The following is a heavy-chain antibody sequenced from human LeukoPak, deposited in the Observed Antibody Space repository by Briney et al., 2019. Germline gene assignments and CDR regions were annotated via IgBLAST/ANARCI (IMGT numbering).Heavy chain of an antibody. CDR1: GFTFTTFT. CDR3: ARAQIVAAGTGPFDI. CDR2: ISNSGTDV. J-gene: IGHJ3*02. D-gene: IGHD6-13*01. Sequence: GGSLRLSCAASGFTFTTFTMNCVRQAPGKGLEWVSSISNSGTDVHYADSVKGRFTISRDNAQNSLFLQMNSLRAEDAAIYFCARAQIVAAGTGPFDIWGQGTMVTVSS. V-gene: IGHV3-21*01.